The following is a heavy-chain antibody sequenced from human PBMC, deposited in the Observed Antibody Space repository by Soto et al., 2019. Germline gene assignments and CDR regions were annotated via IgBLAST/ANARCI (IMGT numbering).Heavy chain of an antibody. V-gene: IGHV3-7*03. CDR3: ARTKANKLFDP. J-gene: IGHJ5*02. D-gene: IGHD1-26*01. CDR1: GFTFINYW. CDR2: IKQDGGEK. Sequence: EVQLVESGGGLVQPGGSLRLSCAACGFTFINYWMSWVRQAPGKGLEWVANIKQDGGEKYYVDSVKGRFTISRDNAKNSLYLPMNSLRAEDTAVYYCARTKANKLFDPWVQGTMVTVSS.